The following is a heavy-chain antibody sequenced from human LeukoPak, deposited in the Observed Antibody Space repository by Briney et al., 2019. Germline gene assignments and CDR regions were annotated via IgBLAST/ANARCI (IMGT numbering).Heavy chain of an antibody. CDR2: TRNKANSYAT. CDR1: GFTFSDHY. Sequence: PGGSLRLSCAASGFTFSDHYMDWVRQAPGKGLEWVGRTRNKANSYATEYAASVKGRFTISRDDSKNSLYLQMNSLKTEDTAVYYCARVAGSGSYRSFDYWGQGTLVTVSS. J-gene: IGHJ4*02. V-gene: IGHV3-72*01. CDR3: ARVAGSGSYRSFDY. D-gene: IGHD3-10*01.